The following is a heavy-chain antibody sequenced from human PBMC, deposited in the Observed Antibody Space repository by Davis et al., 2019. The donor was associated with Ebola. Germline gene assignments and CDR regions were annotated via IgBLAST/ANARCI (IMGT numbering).Heavy chain of an antibody. D-gene: IGHD3-22*01. V-gene: IGHV1-18*01. CDR2: ISAYNGNT. CDR3: ARGPLYYDSSGYLYYYYYYMDV. CDR1: GYTFTSYG. J-gene: IGHJ6*03. Sequence: ASVKVSCKASGYTFTSYGISWVRQAPGQGLEWMGWISAYNGNTNYAQKLQGRVTMTTDTSTSTAYMELRSLRSEDTAVYYCARGPLYYDSSGYLYYYYYYMDVWGKGTTVTVSS.